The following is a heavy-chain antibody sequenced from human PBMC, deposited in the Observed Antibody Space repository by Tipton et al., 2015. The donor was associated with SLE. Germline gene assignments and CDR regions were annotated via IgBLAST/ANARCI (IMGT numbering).Heavy chain of an antibody. D-gene: IGHD4-23*01. V-gene: IGHV4-34*01. CDR2: INHSGST. Sequence: TLSLTCNVSGGSISSGGYYWSWILQSPGKGLEWIGEINHSGSTNYNPSLKSRVTISMDTSKNQLSLKLSSVTAADTAFYYCARGGRGYGCNPFDPWGQGTLFTVSS. J-gene: IGHJ5*02. CDR3: ARGGRGYGCNPFDP. CDR1: GGSISSGGYY.